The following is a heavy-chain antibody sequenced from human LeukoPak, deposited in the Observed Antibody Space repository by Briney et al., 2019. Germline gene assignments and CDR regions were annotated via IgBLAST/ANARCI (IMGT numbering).Heavy chain of an antibody. CDR3: ARGQYTGYDRGGMDA. J-gene: IGHJ6*02. D-gene: IGHD5-12*01. CDR1: GGSISTNHYY. CDR2: IYYSGNT. V-gene: IGHV4-39*07. Sequence: SETLSLTCTVSGGSISTNHYYWGWIRQPPGKGLEWIGSIYYSGNTYYNPSLKSRVTVSVDASKNQFSLRLTSVTAADTAVYYCARGQYTGYDRGGMDAWGQGTTVTVSS.